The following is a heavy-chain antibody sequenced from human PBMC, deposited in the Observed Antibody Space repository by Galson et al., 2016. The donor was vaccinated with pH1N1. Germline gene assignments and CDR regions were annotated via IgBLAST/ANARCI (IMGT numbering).Heavy chain of an antibody. Sequence: SVKVSCKASAYTFTFYYIHWVRQAPGQGLEWMGIIDPSDGTTTYSQKFQGRITMTRDTPTNSVYMELSSLTSDDTAVYYCARRYYFDYWGKGTLITVSS. CDR1: AYTFTFYY. V-gene: IGHV1-46*01. J-gene: IGHJ4*02. CDR3: ARRYYFDY. CDR2: IDPSDGTT.